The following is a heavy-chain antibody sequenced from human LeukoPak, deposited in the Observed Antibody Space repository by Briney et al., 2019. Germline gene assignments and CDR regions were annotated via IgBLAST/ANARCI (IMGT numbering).Heavy chain of an antibody. CDR1: GGSISSYY. CDR3: ARGVIPFDY. V-gene: IGHV4-59*01. D-gene: IGHD2-21*01. J-gene: IGHJ4*02. CDR2: IYYSGST. Sequence: SETLSLTCTVSGGSISSYYWSWTRQPPGKGLEWIGYIYYSGSTNYNPSLKSRVTISVDTSKNQFSLKLSSVTAADTAVYYCARGVIPFDYWGQGTLVTVSS.